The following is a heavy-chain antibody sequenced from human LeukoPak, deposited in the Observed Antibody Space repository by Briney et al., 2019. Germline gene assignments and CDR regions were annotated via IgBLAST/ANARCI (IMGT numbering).Heavy chain of an antibody. D-gene: IGHD2-15*01. V-gene: IGHV1-18*01. CDR2: ISAYNGNT. Sequence: GASVKVSCKASGYTFTSYGISWVRQAPGQGLEWMGWISAYNGNTNYAQKLQGRVTMTTDTSTSTAYMELRSLRSDDTAVYYCARWNQRYCSGGSCYYYCGMDVWGQGTTVTVSS. CDR1: GYTFTSYG. CDR3: ARWNQRYCSGGSCYYYCGMDV. J-gene: IGHJ6*02.